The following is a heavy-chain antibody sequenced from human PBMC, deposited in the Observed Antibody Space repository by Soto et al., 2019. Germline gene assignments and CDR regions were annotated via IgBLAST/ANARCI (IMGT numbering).Heavy chain of an antibody. CDR3: ARGVGYCSSSSCYDWFDP. Sequence: QVQLQQWGAGLLKPSETLSLTCAVYGGSFSGYYWSWIRQPPGKGLEWIGEINHSGSTNYNPSLKSRVTISVDTSKNQFSLKLSSVTAADTAVYYCARGVGYCSSSSCYDWFDPWGQGTLVTVSS. J-gene: IGHJ5*02. CDR2: INHSGST. V-gene: IGHV4-34*01. CDR1: GGSFSGYY. D-gene: IGHD2-2*01.